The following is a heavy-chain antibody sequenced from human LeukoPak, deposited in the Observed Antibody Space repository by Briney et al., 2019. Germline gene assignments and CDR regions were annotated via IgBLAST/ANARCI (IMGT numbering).Heavy chain of an antibody. V-gene: IGHV3-53*01. Sequence: GGSLGLSCAASGFVVTANYLAWARQAPGKGLEWVSTISNGGDPFYGDSVKGRSTISRDESTNTFSLQLDSLRVEDMGVYYCALLSGGTFDYWGQGTQVTVAS. D-gene: IGHD2/OR15-2a*01. CDR3: ALLSGGTFDY. J-gene: IGHJ4*02. CDR1: GFVVTANY. CDR2: ISNGGDP.